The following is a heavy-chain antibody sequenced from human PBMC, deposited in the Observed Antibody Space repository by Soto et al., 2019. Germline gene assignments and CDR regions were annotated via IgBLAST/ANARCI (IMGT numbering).Heavy chain of an antibody. Sequence: GGSLRLSCAVPGFSLSNYAMSWVRQAPGKGLEWVSAISGSGSNTYYIDSVKGRFTISRDRSKTTLFLQMNNLRAEDTAVYYCAKGGITLVRGSFDYWGQGALVTVSS. CDR1: GFSLSNYA. D-gene: IGHD3-10*01. V-gene: IGHV3-23*01. J-gene: IGHJ4*02. CDR3: AKGGITLVRGSFDY. CDR2: ISGSGSNT.